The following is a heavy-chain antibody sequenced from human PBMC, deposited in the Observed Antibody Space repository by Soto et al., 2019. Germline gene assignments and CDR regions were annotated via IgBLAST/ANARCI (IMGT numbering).Heavy chain of an antibody. CDR2: ISSSSSYI. J-gene: IGHJ3*02. V-gene: IGHV3-21*01. CDR3: ARGELLHDAFDI. D-gene: IGHD1-26*01. CDR1: GFTFSSYS. Sequence: GGSLRLSCAASGFTFSSYSMNWVRQAPGKGLEWVSSISSSSSYIYYADSVKGRFTISRDNAKNSLYLQMNSLRAEDTAVYYCARGELLHDAFDIWGQGTMVTVSS.